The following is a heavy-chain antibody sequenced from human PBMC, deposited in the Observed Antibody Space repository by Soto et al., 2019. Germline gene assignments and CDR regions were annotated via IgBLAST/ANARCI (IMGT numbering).Heavy chain of an antibody. J-gene: IGHJ4*02. D-gene: IGHD1-1*01. V-gene: IGHV4-31*03. CDR1: GGSISSGGTGSY. Sequence: QVQLQESGPGLVKPSQTLSLTCTVSGGSISSGGTGSYWTWIRQLPGKGLEWIGYIYYTGNTYYNPSHKTRPTRSIDTSENQFSLKLTSATAADTAVDFCASWNDASKVRYWGPGTLVTVSS. CDR2: IYYTGNT. CDR3: ASWNDASKVRY.